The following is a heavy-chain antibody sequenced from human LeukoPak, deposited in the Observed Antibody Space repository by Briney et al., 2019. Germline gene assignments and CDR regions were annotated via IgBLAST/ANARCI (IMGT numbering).Heavy chain of an antibody. D-gene: IGHD6-13*01. V-gene: IGHV4-59*01. Sequence: SVTLSLTCSVSGGTIHSYYWSWLPQPPGQGLEGVGYIYYSGRTNYKRSLKSRVTISVDTSKNQFSLKLSSVTAADTAVYYCARGFWVAAANWFDPWGQGTLVTVS. CDR3: ARGFWVAAANWFDP. CDR2: IYYSGRT. CDR1: GGTIHSYY. J-gene: IGHJ5*02.